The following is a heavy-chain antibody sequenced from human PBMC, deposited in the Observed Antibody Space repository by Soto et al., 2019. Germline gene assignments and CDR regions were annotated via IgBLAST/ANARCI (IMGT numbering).Heavy chain of an antibody. J-gene: IGHJ4*01. Sequence: GRSLRLSCKVSGFPFSDFGFHWVRQAPGKGLEWVAIMSYDGSKKLYADSVKGRFTMSRDNSRNTLYLEMNSLGTEDTAVYYCAKTAAYFDDFHNTGYSSEDYWGRGTLVTVSS. CDR2: MSYDGSKK. CDR3: AKTAAYFDDFHNTGYSSEDY. V-gene: IGHV3-30*18. CDR1: GFPFSDFG. D-gene: IGHD3-9*01.